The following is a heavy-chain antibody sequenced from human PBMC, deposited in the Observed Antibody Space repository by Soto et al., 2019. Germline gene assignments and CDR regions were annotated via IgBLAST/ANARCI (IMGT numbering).Heavy chain of an antibody. CDR2: IYYSGST. Sequence: PSETLSLTCTVSGGSISSYYWSWIRQPPGKGLEWIGYIYYSGSTNYYPSLKSRVTISVDTSKNQFSLKLSSVTAADTAVYYCARSYSSGWQRVDYWGQGTLVTVSS. CDR3: ARSYSSGWQRVDY. D-gene: IGHD6-19*01. J-gene: IGHJ4*02. CDR1: GGSISSYY. V-gene: IGHV4-59*08.